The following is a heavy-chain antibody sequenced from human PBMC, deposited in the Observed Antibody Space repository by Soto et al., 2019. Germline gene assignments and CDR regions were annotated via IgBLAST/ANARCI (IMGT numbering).Heavy chain of an antibody. CDR2: INWNGGSI. V-gene: IGHV3-9*01. CDR1: GFTFDDYA. D-gene: IGHD3-22*01. Sequence: EVQLVESGGGLVQPGRSLRLSCAASGFTFDDYAMHWVRQAPGKGLKWVSGINWNGGSIGYADSVRGRFTISRDNAKNSLYLQMNSLRAEDTALYYCAKGAATGYYYHLDYWGQGTLVTVSS. J-gene: IGHJ4*02. CDR3: AKGAATGYYYHLDY.